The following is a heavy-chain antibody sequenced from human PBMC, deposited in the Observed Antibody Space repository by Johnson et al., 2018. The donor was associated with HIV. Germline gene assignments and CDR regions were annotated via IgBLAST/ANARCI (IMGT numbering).Heavy chain of an antibody. CDR1: GFTFSSYA. Sequence: QMLLVESGGGLVQPGGSLRLSCAASGFTFSSYAMHWVRQAPGKGLEWVAVISYDGSNKYYADSVKGRFTISRDNSKNTLYLQMNSLKTEDTAVYYCTTERNWNSVPDVDAFDIWGQGTMVTVSS. CDR2: ISYDGSNK. V-gene: IGHV3-30*04. J-gene: IGHJ3*02. CDR3: TTERNWNSVPDVDAFDI. D-gene: IGHD1-7*01.